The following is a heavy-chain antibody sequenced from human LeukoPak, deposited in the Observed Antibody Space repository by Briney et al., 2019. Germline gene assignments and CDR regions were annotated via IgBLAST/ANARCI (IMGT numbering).Heavy chain of an antibody. CDR1: GGSISSYY. Sequence: PSETLSLTCTVSGGSISSYYWSWLRQPPGKGLEWIRYIYYSGSTNYNPSLKSRVTISVDTSKNQFSLKLSSVTAADTAVYYCARALGSSWYFYMGSHYYFDYWGQGTLVTVSS. J-gene: IGHJ4*02. V-gene: IGHV4-59*01. CDR2: IYYSGST. CDR3: ARALGSSWYFYMGSHYYFDY. D-gene: IGHD6-13*01.